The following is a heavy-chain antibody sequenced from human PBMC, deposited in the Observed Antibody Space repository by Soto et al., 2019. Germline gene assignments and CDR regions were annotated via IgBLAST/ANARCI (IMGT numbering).Heavy chain of an antibody. CDR3: ARGGNGELLPFDD. CDR2: IIPIFGTA. CDR1: GGTFSSYA. V-gene: IGHV1-69*06. Sequence: QVQPVQSGAEVKKPGSSVKVSCKASGGTFSSYAISWVRQSPGQGLEWMGGIIPIFGTANSAQKFQGRVTITADKSTSTAYRKVSSLRSEDTAVYYCARGGNGELLPFDDWGQGTLVTVSS. J-gene: IGHJ4*02. D-gene: IGHD3-10*01.